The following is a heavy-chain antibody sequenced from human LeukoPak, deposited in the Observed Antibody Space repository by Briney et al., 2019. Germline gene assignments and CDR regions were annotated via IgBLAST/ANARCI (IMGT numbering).Heavy chain of an antibody. J-gene: IGHJ4*02. CDR3: ARSVIVADTTRGFDY. Sequence: GGSLRLSCAASGFTFSSYAMHWVRQAPGKGLEWVAVISYDGSNKYYADSVKGRFTISRDNAKNSLYLRMNSLRAEDTAVYYCARSVIVADTTRGFDYWGQGILVTVSS. CDR2: ISYDGSNK. D-gene: IGHD2/OR15-2a*01. CDR1: GFTFSSYA. V-gene: IGHV3-30*04.